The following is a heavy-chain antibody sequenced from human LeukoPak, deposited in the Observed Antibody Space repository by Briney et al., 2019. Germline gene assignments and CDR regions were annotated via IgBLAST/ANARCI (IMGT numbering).Heavy chain of an antibody. Sequence: PSETLSLTCAVYGGSFSGYYWSWIRQPPGKGLEWIGEINYSGSTNYNPSLKSRISVSGDTSKNQFSLKLSSVTAADTGVYYCARLKISGTPARLTGLSYRGSVYFDYWGQGTLVTVSS. CDR2: INYSGST. V-gene: IGHV4-34*01. D-gene: IGHD1/OR15-1a*01. J-gene: IGHJ4*02. CDR1: GGSFSGYY. CDR3: ARLKISGTPARLTGLSYRGSVYFDY.